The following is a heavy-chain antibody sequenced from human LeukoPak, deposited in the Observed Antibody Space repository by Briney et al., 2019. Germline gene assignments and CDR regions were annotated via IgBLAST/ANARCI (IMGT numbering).Heavy chain of an antibody. CDR3: ARSGGGYDFWSGYPYYFDY. J-gene: IGHJ4*02. V-gene: IGHV1-69*13. D-gene: IGHD3-3*01. CDR1: GYTLTELS. CDR2: IIPIFGTA. Sequence: ASVKVSCKVSGYTLTELSMHWVRQAPGKGLEWMGGIIPIFGTANYAQKFQGRVTITADESTSTAYMELSSLRSEDTAVYYCARSGGGYDFWSGYPYYFDYWGQGTLVTVSS.